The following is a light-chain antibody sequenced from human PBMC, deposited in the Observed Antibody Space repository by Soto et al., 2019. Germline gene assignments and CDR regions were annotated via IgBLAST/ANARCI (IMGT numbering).Light chain of an antibody. CDR2: RSD. J-gene: IGLJ3*02. V-gene: IGLV1-47*01. Sequence: QAVVTQPPSASGTPGQRVTISCLGTSSNIGTNYVYWYKQLPGTAPKLVIYRSDQRPSGVADRFSGSKSGASASLAISGLRSEDEAAYYCAAWDDSLSGVVFGGGTKLTVL. CDR1: SSNIGTNY. CDR3: AAWDDSLSGVV.